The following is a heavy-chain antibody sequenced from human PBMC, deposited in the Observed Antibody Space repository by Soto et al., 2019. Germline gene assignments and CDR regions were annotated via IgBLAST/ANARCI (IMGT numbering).Heavy chain of an antibody. Sequence: SETLSLTCAVYGGSFSGYYWSWIRQPPGKGLEWIGEINHSGSTNYNPSLKSRVTISVDTSKNQFSLKLSSVTAADTAVYYCARAKDSSGLYYFDYWGQGTLVTVSS. CDR3: ARAKDSSGLYYFDY. J-gene: IGHJ4*02. D-gene: IGHD6-19*01. V-gene: IGHV4-34*01. CDR2: INHSGST. CDR1: GGSFSGYY.